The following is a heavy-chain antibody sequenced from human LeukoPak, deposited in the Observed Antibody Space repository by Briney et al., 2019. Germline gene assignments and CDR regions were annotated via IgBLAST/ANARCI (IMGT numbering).Heavy chain of an antibody. CDR2: ISGSGGST. J-gene: IGHJ4*02. V-gene: IGHV3-23*01. CDR3: AKGCSSTSCYNDY. D-gene: IGHD2-2*02. Sequence: GGSLRLSCAASGFTFSSYSMNWVRQAPGKGLEWVSAISGSGGSTYYADSVKGRFTISRDNSKNTLYLQMNSLRAEDTAVYYCAKGCSSTSCYNDYWGQGTLVTVSS. CDR1: GFTFSSYS.